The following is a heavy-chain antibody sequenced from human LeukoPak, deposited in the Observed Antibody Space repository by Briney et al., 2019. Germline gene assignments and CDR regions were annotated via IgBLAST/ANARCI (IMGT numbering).Heavy chain of an antibody. Sequence: GASVKVSCKASGYTFTSYDINWVRQATGQGLEWMGWISAYNGNTNYAQKLQGRVTMTTDTSTSTAYMELRSLRSDDTAVYYCAIPYGSYNWFDPWGQGTLVTVSS. J-gene: IGHJ5*02. CDR2: ISAYNGNT. V-gene: IGHV1-18*01. D-gene: IGHD3-10*01. CDR3: AIPYGSYNWFDP. CDR1: GYTFTSYD.